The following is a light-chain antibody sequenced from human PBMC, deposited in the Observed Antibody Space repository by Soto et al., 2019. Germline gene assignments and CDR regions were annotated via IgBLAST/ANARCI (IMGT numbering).Light chain of an antibody. CDR2: GAS. CDR1: QSLSSNY. V-gene: IGKV3-20*01. Sequence: IVVTHSAGTLSLSPGERATLSCRASQSLSSNYLAWYQQKPGQAPRLLIYGASSRATGIPDRFSGSGSGTDFTLTISRLEPEDFAVFYCHQCDSSPWTFGQGTKVDIK. J-gene: IGKJ1*01. CDR3: HQCDSSPWT.